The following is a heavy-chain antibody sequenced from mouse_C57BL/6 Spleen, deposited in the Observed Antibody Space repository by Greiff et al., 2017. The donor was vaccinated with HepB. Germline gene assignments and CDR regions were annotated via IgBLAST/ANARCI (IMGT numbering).Heavy chain of an antibody. Sequence: EVKVEESGEGLVKPGGSLKLSCAASGFTFSSYAMSWVRQTPEKRLEWVAYISSGGDYIYYADTVKGRFTISRDNARNTLYLQMSSLKSEDTAIYYCTREDYGSSYDYWGQGTTLTVSS. J-gene: IGHJ2*01. V-gene: IGHV5-9-1*02. D-gene: IGHD1-1*01. CDR2: ISSGGDYI. CDR3: TREDYGSSYDY. CDR1: GFTFSSYA.